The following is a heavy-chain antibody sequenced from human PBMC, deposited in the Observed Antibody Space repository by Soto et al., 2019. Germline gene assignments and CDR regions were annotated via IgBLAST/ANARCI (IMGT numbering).Heavy chain of an antibody. Sequence: GSVRLSCGASGFTFSDDYMAWIVQAPGRGREIVAQRSGSGSSEDYGVVVKGRFSIFRENSKNLLFLQMFFLRAEDSAGDYGARAISYVFGGHLYYGMDALVPGTEVTVSS. CDR3: ARAISYVFGGHLYYGMDA. D-gene: IGHD3-16*01. J-gene: IGHJ6*02. CDR1: GFTFSDDY. CDR2: RSGSGSSE. V-gene: IGHV3-11*01.